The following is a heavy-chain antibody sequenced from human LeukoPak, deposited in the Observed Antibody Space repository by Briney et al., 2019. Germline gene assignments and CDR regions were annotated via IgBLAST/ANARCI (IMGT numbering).Heavy chain of an antibody. CDR2: IYSSDGST. D-gene: IGHD3-22*01. CDR3: ASVQKSDLGYYYDSSGYFVFDY. J-gene: IGHJ4*02. CDR1: GGSISGGXYY. Sequence: SXXLSXTXTVSGGSISGGXYYWGWIRXPXXKGLEWIGSIYSSDGSTYYNPSLKSRVTISVDTSKNQFSLKLSSVTAADTAVYYCASVQKSDLGYYYDSSGYFVFDYWGQGTLVTVSS. V-gene: IGHV4-39*07.